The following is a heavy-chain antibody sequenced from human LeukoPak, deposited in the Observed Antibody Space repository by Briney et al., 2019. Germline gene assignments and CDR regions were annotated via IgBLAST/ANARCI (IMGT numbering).Heavy chain of an antibody. CDR1: GGSTGGGDYSISSGGYY. D-gene: IGHD6-13*01. Sequence: SETLSLTCSVSGGSTGGGDYSISSGGYYWTWVRQSPGKGLEWIGHIHQRGSTYSNPSLKSRVTISVDRPKNQVSLKLSSVTAADTAVYYCASGQPADYWGQGTLVTVSS. CDR2: IHQRGST. CDR3: ASGQPADY. J-gene: IGHJ4*02. V-gene: IGHV4-30-2*06.